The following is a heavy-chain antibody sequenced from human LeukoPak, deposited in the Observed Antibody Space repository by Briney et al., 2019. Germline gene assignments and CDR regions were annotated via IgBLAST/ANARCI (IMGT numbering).Heavy chain of an antibody. Sequence: PSETLSLTCAVSGGSISSGGYSWSWIRQPPGKGLEWIGYIYHSGSTYYNPSLKSRVTISVDTSKNQFSLKLSSVTAADTAVYYCARVSLYYYDSSGWSPAFDYWGQGTLVTVSS. CDR1: GGSISSGGYS. CDR2: IYHSGST. D-gene: IGHD3-22*01. CDR3: ARVSLYYYDSSGWSPAFDY. V-gene: IGHV4-30-2*01. J-gene: IGHJ4*02.